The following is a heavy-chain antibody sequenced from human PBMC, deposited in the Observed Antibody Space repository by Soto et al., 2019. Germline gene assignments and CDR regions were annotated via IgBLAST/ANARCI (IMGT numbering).Heavy chain of an antibody. CDR1: GGSISSSNSY. J-gene: IGHJ4*02. D-gene: IGHD1-26*01. V-gene: IGHV4-39*01. CDR2: IYYSGST. CDR3: ARRGFMGATTIDY. Sequence: QLQLQESGPGLVKPSETLSLTCTVSGGSISSSNSYWGWIRQPPGKGLEWIGSIYYSGSTYYNPPLKSRDSISVDTSTNQFSLQLSSVPAADTSVYYCARRGFMGATTIDYWGQGTLVTVSS.